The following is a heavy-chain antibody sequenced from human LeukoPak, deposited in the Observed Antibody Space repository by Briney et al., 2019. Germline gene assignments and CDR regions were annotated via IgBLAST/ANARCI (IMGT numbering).Heavy chain of an antibody. CDR2: IRFDGSNK. CDR3: ANADRRIDF. CDR1: GFTFSSCG. J-gene: IGHJ4*02. Sequence: GGSLRLSCAASGFTFSSCGMHWVRQAPGKGLEWVAFIRFDGSNKYYADSVKGRFTISRDNSKNTLYLQMNSLRTEDTAVYYCANADRRIDFWGQGTQVTVSS. V-gene: IGHV3-30*02.